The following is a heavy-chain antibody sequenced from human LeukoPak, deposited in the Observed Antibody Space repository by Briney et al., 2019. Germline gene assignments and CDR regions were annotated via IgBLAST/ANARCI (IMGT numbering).Heavy chain of an antibody. CDR2: INAGNGNT. V-gene: IGHV1-3*01. CDR3: ARTSGYSYGYSFDY. J-gene: IGHJ4*02. D-gene: IGHD5-18*01. Sequence: ASVTVSCTASGYTFTSYAMHWVRQAPGQRLEWMGWINAGNGNTKYSQKFQGRVTITRDTSASTAYMELSSLRSEDTAVYYCARTSGYSYGYSFDYWGQGTLVTVSS. CDR1: GYTFTSYA.